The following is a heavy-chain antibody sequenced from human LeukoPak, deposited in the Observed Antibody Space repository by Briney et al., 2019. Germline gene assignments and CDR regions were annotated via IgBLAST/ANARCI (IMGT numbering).Heavy chain of an antibody. D-gene: IGHD3-3*01. Sequence: ASVKVSCKASGYTFTSYGISWVRQAPGQGLEWMGWISAYNGNTNYAQKLQGRVTMTTDTSTSTANMELRSLRSDDTAVYYCARAGVLRFLEWLPEFDYWGQGTLVTVSS. J-gene: IGHJ4*02. CDR1: GYTFTSYG. CDR3: ARAGVLRFLEWLPEFDY. CDR2: ISAYNGNT. V-gene: IGHV1-18*01.